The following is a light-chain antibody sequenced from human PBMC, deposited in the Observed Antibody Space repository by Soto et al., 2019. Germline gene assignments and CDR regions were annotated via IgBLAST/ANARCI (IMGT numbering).Light chain of an antibody. CDR2: DVT. V-gene: IGLV2-14*01. J-gene: IGLJ2*01. CDR1: SSDIGDYDY. CDR3: CSYTDIALDVV. Sequence: QSVLTQPASVSGSPGQSITISCTGTSSDIGDYDYVSWYQHLPGKAPKLLIFDVTHRPSGVSDRFSGSKSGNTAPLTISGVRPEDEADYYCCSYTDIALDVVFGGGTKVTVL.